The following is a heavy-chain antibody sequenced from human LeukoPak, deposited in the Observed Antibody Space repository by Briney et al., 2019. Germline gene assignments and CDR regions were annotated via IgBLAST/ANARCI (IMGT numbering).Heavy chain of an antibody. D-gene: IGHD3-10*01. CDR2: TYYSGST. J-gene: IGHJ4*02. Sequence: PSETLSLTCTVSGGSISSHYWSWIRHPPGKGMEWIGYTYYSGSTNYNPSLKSRVTISVDTSKNQFSLKLSSVTAADTAVYYCARYYGSGSYYYFDYWGQGTLVTVSS. CDR3: ARYYGSGSYYYFDY. CDR1: GGSISSHY. V-gene: IGHV4-59*11.